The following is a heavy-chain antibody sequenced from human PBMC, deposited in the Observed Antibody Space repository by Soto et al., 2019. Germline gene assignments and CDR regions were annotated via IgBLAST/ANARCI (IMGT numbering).Heavy chain of an antibody. CDR3: ARDQDFWSGYLNSDYYYGMDV. CDR2: ISAYNGNT. J-gene: IGHJ6*02. Sequence: ASVKVSCKASGYTFTSYGISWVRQAPGQGLEWMGWISAYNGNTNYAQKLQGRVTMTTDTSTSTAYMELRSLRSDDTAVYYCARDQDFWSGYLNSDYYYGMDVWGQGTTVTVSS. D-gene: IGHD3-3*01. V-gene: IGHV1-18*01. CDR1: GYTFTSYG.